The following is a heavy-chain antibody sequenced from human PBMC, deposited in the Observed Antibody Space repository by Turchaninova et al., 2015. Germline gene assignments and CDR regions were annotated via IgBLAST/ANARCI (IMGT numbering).Heavy chain of an antibody. CDR1: GFTFSSFG. Sequence: EVQLVESGGGLVQPGGSLRLSCAVSGFTFSSFGMSWVRQAPGEGLEWVQTISASGIHTYYAESLEDRFTICRDNSKKTLYLQMNSLRGEDTAVYHCAKGLDSGGNYADDSWGQGTLVIVSS. CDR2: ISASGIHT. J-gene: IGHJ4*02. CDR3: AKGLDSGGNYADDS. D-gene: IGHD1-26*01. V-gene: IGHV3-23*04.